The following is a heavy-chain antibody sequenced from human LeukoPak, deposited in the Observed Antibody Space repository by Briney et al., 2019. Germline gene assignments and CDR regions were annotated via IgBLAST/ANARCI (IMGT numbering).Heavy chain of an antibody. D-gene: IGHD3-22*01. CDR3: ARETPGDYYDSSGPLFY. J-gene: IGHJ4*02. Sequence: ASVKVSCKASGYTFTSYGISWVRQAPGQGLEWMGWISAYNGNTNYAQKLQGRVTMTTDTSTSTAYMELRSLRSDDTAVYYCARETPGDYYDSSGPLFYWGQGTLVTVSS. CDR1: GYTFTSYG. CDR2: ISAYNGNT. V-gene: IGHV1-18*01.